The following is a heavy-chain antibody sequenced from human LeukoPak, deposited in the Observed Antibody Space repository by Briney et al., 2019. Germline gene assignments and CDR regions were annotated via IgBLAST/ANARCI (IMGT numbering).Heavy chain of an antibody. CDR1: GFTFSSYD. V-gene: IGHV3-13*01. D-gene: IGHD3-22*01. J-gene: IGHJ4*02. CDR2: IGTAGDT. CDR3: ARGHDSSGYYPYYFDY. Sequence: PGGPLRLSCAASGFTFSSYDMPWVRQATGKGLEWVSAIGTAGDTYYPGSVKGRFTISRENAKNSLYLQMNSLRAGDTAVYYCARGHDSSGYYPYYFDYWGQGTLVTVSS.